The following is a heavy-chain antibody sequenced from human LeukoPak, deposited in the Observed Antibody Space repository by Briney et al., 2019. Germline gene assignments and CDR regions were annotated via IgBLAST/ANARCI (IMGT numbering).Heavy chain of an antibody. D-gene: IGHD1-14*01. CDR2: IYPGDSRT. V-gene: IGHV5-51*01. CDR1: AYIFSTYW. Sequence: GESLKISCQGSAYIFSTYWIGWVRQMPGKGLEWMAVIYPGDSRTRYNPSFQGQVTISADKTISTAYLQWSSLKASDTAMYYCACRKFGSPWFDPWGQGTLVTVSS. CDR3: ACRKFGSPWFDP. J-gene: IGHJ5*02.